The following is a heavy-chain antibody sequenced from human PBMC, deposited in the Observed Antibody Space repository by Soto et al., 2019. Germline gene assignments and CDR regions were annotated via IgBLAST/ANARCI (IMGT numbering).Heavy chain of an antibody. CDR2: FDPEDGET. D-gene: IGHD4-17*01. Sequence: ASVKVSCKVSGYTLTELSMHWVRQAPGKGLEWMGGFDPEDGETIYAQKFQGRVTITADESTSTAYMELSSLRSEDTAVYYCARAPYGDYAIWFDPWGQGTLVTVSS. V-gene: IGHV1-24*01. J-gene: IGHJ5*02. CDR3: ARAPYGDYAIWFDP. CDR1: GYTLTELS.